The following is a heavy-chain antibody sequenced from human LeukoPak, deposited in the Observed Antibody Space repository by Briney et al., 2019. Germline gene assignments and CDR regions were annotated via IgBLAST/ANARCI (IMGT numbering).Heavy chain of an antibody. CDR2: IYYSGST. CDR3: ARHARYCSGGSCYYYFDY. CDR1: GGSISSSSYY. D-gene: IGHD2-15*01. J-gene: IGHJ4*02. V-gene: IGHV4-39*01. Sequence: SETLSLTCTVSGGSISSSSYYWGWIRQPPGKGLEWIGSIYYSGSTYYNPSLKSRVTRSVDTSKNQFSLKLSSVTAADTAVYYCARHARYCSGGSCYYYFDYWGQGTLVTVSS.